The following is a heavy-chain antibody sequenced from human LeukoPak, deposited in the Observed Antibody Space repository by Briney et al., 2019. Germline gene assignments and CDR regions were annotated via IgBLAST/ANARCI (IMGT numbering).Heavy chain of an antibody. CDR1: GGSVSYYY. CDR2: IYYSGST. CDR3: AKDRSGSYSQGLDY. D-gene: IGHD1-26*01. Sequence: PSETLSLTCTVSGGSVSYYYWSWIRQPPGKGLEWIAYIYYSGSTNYNPSLRSRVTISVDTSKNQVSLKLSSVTAADTAVYYCAKDRSGSYSQGLDYWGQGTLVTVSS. V-gene: IGHV4-59*02. J-gene: IGHJ4*02.